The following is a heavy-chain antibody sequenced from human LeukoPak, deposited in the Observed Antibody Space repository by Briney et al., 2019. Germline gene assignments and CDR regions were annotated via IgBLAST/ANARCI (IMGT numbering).Heavy chain of an antibody. D-gene: IGHD5-12*01. CDR2: MNPNSGNT. CDR1: GYTFTSYD. V-gene: IGHV1-8*03. Sequence: ASVKVSCKASGYTFTSYDINWVRQATGQGLEWMGWMNPNSGNTGYAQKFQGRVTITRNTSISTAYMELSSLRSEDTAVYYCARQRGYSGPTPFDYWGQGTLVTVSS. CDR3: ARQRGYSGPTPFDY. J-gene: IGHJ4*02.